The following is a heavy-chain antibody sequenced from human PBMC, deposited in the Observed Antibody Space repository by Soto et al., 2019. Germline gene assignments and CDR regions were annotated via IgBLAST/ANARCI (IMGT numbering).Heavy chain of an antibody. Sequence: SETLSLTCAVYGGSFSGYYWSRIRQPPGKGLEWIGEINHSGSTNYNPSLKSRVTISVDTSKNQFSLKLSSVTAADTAVYYCATIRLNPTTRARLHSMRYYYGMDVWGQGTTVTVSS. D-gene: IGHD1-7*01. J-gene: IGHJ6*02. CDR2: INHSGST. CDR1: GGSFSGYY. V-gene: IGHV4-34*01. CDR3: ATIRLNPTTRARLHSMRYYYGMDV.